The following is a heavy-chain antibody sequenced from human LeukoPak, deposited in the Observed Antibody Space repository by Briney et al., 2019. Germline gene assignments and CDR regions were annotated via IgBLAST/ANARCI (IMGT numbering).Heavy chain of an antibody. CDR1: GGSISSSSYY. D-gene: IGHD3-22*01. V-gene: IGHV4-61*05. CDR2: IFHSGST. Sequence: SETLSLTCTVSGGSISSSSYYWGWIRQPPGKGLEWIGYIFHSGSTNYNSSLKSRVTISIDTSKNQFSLKLSSVTAADTAVYFCARTRYYSDSRGYYPLYYFDYWGQGTLVTVSS. J-gene: IGHJ4*02. CDR3: ARTRYYSDSRGYYPLYYFDY.